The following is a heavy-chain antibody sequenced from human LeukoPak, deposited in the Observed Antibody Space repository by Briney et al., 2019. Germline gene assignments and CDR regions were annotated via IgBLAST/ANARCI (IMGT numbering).Heavy chain of an antibody. J-gene: IGHJ4*02. CDR3: ARVKYYGSGSYYHYFDY. V-gene: IGHV4-38-2*01. D-gene: IGHD3-10*01. Sequence: PSETLSFTCAVSGYSISSGYYWGWIRQPPGKGLEWIGSIYHSGSTYYNPSLKSRVTVSVDTSKNQFSLKLSSVTAADTAVYYCARVKYYGSGSYYHYFDYWGQGTLVTVSS. CDR1: GYSISSGYY. CDR2: IYHSGST.